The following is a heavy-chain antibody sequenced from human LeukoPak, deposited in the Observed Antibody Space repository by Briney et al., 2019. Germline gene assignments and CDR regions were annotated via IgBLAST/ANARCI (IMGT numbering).Heavy chain of an antibody. CDR1: GFTFSSYA. CDR2: IPVSGGST. V-gene: IGHV3-23*01. CDR3: ARVLTGWYCFDY. J-gene: IGHJ4*02. Sequence: GGSLRLSCAASGFTFSSYAMSWVRQAPGKGLEWVSAIPVSGGSTYYADSVKGRFTISRDNSKNTLYLQMNSLRAEDTAVYYCARVLTGWYCFDYWGQGTLVTVSS. D-gene: IGHD6-19*01.